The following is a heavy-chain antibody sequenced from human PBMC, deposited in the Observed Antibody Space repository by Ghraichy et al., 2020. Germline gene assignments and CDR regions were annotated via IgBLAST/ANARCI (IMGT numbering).Heavy chain of an antibody. CDR1: GFTFSSYT. CDR3: ARRPAYCGGDCYLSDY. CDR2: ISSISSYI. Sequence: GESLNISCAASGFTFSSYTMNWVRQAPGKGLEWVSSISSISSYIYSADSVRGRFTISRDNAKNSLYLQMNSLRAEDTAVYYCARRPAYCGGDCYLSDYWGQGTLVTVSS. D-gene: IGHD2-21*01. J-gene: IGHJ4*02. V-gene: IGHV3-21*01.